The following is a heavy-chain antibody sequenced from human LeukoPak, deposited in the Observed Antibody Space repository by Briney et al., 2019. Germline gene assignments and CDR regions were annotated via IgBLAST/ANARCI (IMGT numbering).Heavy chain of an antibody. Sequence: GGSLRLSCAASGFTFSSYEMNWVRQAPGKGLEWVSYISSSGGTIYYADSVKGRFTISRDNAKNSLYLQMNSLGAEDTAVYYCARFSKRKANDYWGQGTLVTVSS. CDR3: ARFSKRKANDY. CDR2: ISSSGGTI. J-gene: IGHJ4*02. V-gene: IGHV3-48*03. CDR1: GFTFSSYE.